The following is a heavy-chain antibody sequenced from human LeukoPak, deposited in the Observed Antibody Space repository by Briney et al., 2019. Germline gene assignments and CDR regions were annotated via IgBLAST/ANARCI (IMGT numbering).Heavy chain of an antibody. D-gene: IGHD2-15*01. CDR1: GGSVRRYY. Sequence: SETLSLTCSVSGGSVRRYYWSWIRQPPGKGLEWIGNIYNSGSTNYNPSLKSRVTISIDTSKNQFSLKLSSVTAADTAVYYCARHTLGVAENYWGQGTLVSVSS. CDR2: IYNSGST. J-gene: IGHJ4*02. V-gene: IGHV4-59*02. CDR3: ARHTLGVAENY.